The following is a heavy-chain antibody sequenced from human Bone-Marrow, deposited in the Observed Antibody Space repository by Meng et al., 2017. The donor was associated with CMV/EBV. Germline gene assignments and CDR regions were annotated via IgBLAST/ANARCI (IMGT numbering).Heavy chain of an antibody. D-gene: IGHD6-19*01. CDR1: GYTFTGYY. CDR2: IIPIFGTA. CDR3: ARDRRQWGGVYYFDY. V-gene: IGHV1-69*05. J-gene: IGHJ4*02. Sequence: SVKVSCKASGYTFTGYYMHWVRQAPGQGLEWMGGIIPIFGTANYAQKFQGRVTITTDESTSTAYMELSSLRSEDTAVYYCARDRRQWGGVYYFDYWGQGTLVTVSS.